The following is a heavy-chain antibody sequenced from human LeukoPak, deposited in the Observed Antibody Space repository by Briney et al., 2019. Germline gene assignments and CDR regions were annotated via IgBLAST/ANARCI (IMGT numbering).Heavy chain of an antibody. CDR1: GGSISSGSYY. D-gene: IGHD4-17*01. CDR3: ARAHDYGDLGNLDY. CDR2: IYYSGST. V-gene: IGHV4-61*01. Sequence: PSQTLSLTCTVSGGSISSGSYYWSWIRQPPGKGLEWIGYIYYSGSTNYNPSLKSRVTISVDTSKNQFSLKLSSVTAADTAVYYCARAHDYGDLGNLDYWGQGTLVTVSS. J-gene: IGHJ4*02.